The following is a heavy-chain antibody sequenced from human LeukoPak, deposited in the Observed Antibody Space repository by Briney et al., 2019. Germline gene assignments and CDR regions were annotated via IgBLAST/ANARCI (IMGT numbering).Heavy chain of an antibody. V-gene: IGHV1-2*02. CDR3: SRRMAAAATFDY. J-gene: IGHJ4*02. D-gene: IGHD6-25*01. Sequence: GASVKVWCKTSGYTFTGYYIHWVRQAPGQGFEWMGWIGPDNGDTNYAQKFQGRVTMTRDTSISTAYMELSRLKYDDTAVYYCSRRMAAAATFDYWGQGTLVTVSS. CDR1: GYTFTGYY. CDR2: IGPDNGDT.